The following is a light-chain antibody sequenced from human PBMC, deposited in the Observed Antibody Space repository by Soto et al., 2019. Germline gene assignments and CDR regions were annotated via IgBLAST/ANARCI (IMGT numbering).Light chain of an antibody. CDR3: MQALQVPIA. CDR1: QSLLYNNTYNY. J-gene: IGKJ5*01. Sequence: EIVMTQSPLTLPVSPGEPASISSRSSQSLLYNNTYNYLDWYVQKPGQSPQLLIYFGSNRAPGVPDRFSGSGSGTNFTLRISRVETDDFGIYYCMQALQVPIAFGQGTRLEV. V-gene: IGKV2-28*01. CDR2: FGS.